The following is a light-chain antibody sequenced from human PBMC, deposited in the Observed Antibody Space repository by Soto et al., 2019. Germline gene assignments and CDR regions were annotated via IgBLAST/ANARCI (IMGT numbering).Light chain of an antibody. CDR1: QDVTTN. J-gene: IGKJ5*01. V-gene: IGKV3-15*01. CDR3: QQYNTWPPIT. Sequence: EISMTQFPAILSASPGEGATLSCRAAQDVTTNFAWYQLRRGQPPRLLIYGASTRATGLPARFSGSGSGTDFTLTISSPQSEDFAVYYCQQYNTWPPITFGQGTRLEIK. CDR2: GAS.